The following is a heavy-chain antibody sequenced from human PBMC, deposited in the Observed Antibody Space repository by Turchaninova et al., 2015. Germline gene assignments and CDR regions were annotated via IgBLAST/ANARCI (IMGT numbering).Heavy chain of an antibody. J-gene: IGHJ1*01. CDR2: ISQYGTT. V-gene: IGHV4-38-2*02. D-gene: IGHD6-19*01. CDR3: ARHSTGWAEYFHH. CDR1: GFFISDGFH. Sequence: QVHLQESGPGLVKPSETLSLTCTVSGFFISDGFHWGCVRQPPGKEMEWIGTISQYGTTYYNPSLQSRVTISLATSENQFSLNLDSVTAADTAVYYCARHSTGWAEYFHHWGQGTLVTVSS.